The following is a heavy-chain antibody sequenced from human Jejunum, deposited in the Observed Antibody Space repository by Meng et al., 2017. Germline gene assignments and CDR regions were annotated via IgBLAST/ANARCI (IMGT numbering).Heavy chain of an antibody. V-gene: IGHV5-51*03. J-gene: IGHJ5*02. CDR3: ARLRGTVVAVGVNWFDP. CDR1: GYSFRSDW. D-gene: IGHD2-15*01. CDR2: IYPGDSDT. Sequence: VQLVQVGAEVKKPGESLKISCKASGYSFRSDWIGWVRHMPGKGLEWMGIIYPGDSDTRYSPSFQGQVTISADNSISTAYLEWSSLKASDTAMYYCARLRGTVVAVGVNWFDPWGQGTLVTVSS.